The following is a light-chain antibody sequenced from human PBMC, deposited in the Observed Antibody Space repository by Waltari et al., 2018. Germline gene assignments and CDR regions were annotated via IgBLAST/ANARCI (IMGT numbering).Light chain of an antibody. J-gene: IGLJ1*01. CDR1: SSHVGGYNS. V-gene: IGLV2-14*03. Sequence: QSALTQPASVSGSPGQSITISCTGTSSHVGGYNSVSWYQPHPGKGPKLMTLDVSNRPSGVPNRFSGSQSGHTASLTISWLQAEDEADYYRSSYTSSNSYGFGTGTKVTVL. CDR3: SSYTSSNSYG. CDR2: DVS.